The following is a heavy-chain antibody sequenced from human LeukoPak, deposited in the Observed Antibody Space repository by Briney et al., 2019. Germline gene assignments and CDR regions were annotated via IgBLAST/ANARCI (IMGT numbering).Heavy chain of an antibody. J-gene: IGHJ4*02. V-gene: IGHV1-2*02. CDR1: GYTFTDHY. Sequence: ASVKVSCKALGYTFTDHYFHWLRQAPGQGIEWMGWIHPGRGDTNIAQKFQGRVSLTRDMSISTAYMELSRLTSDDTAVYYCARDHNWGPNYWGQGTLVSVSS. CDR2: IHPGRGDT. CDR3: ARDHNWGPNY. D-gene: IGHD7-27*01.